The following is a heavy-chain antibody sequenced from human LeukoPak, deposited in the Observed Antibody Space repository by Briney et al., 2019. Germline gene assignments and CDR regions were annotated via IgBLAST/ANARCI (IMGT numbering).Heavy chain of an antibody. CDR2: ISGSGGGT. Sequence: GGSLGLSCAASGFTFSSYGMSWVRQAPGKGLEWVSSISGSGGGTYYADSVKGRSTISRDNSKNTLYLQMNSLRADDTAIYYCAKIITAAGIAYWGQGTLVTVSS. CDR3: AKIITAAGIAY. J-gene: IGHJ4*02. CDR1: GFTFSSYG. V-gene: IGHV3-23*01. D-gene: IGHD6-13*01.